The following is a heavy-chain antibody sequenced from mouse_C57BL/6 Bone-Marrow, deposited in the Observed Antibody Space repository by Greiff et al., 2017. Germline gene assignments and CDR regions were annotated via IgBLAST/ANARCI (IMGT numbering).Heavy chain of an antibody. CDR1: GYSFTGYF. Sequence: VQLKQSGPELVKPGDSVKISCKASGYSFTGYFMNWVMQSHGKSLEWIGRINPYNGDTFYNQKFKGKATLTVDQSSSTAHMELRSLTSEDSAVYDCATNYYGSRGYFDYWGQGTTLTVSS. CDR3: ATNYYGSRGYFDY. CDR2: INPYNGDT. V-gene: IGHV1-20*01. J-gene: IGHJ2*01. D-gene: IGHD1-1*01.